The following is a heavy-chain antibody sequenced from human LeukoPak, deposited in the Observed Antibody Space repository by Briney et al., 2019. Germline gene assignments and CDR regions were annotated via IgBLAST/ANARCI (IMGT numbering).Heavy chain of an antibody. CDR1: GVSISSSSYY. CDR2: IYYSGST. CDR3: ARLSPFYYYYGMDV. J-gene: IGHJ6*02. V-gene: IGHV4-39*01. Sequence: SETLSLTCTVSGVSISSSSYYWGWIRQPPGKGLEWIGSIYYSGSTYYNPSLKSLVTISVDTSKNQFSLKLSSVTAADTAVYYCARLSPFYYYYGMDVWGQGTTVTVSS.